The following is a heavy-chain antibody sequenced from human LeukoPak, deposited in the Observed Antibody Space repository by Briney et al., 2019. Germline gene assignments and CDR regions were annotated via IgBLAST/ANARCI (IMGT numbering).Heavy chain of an antibody. D-gene: IGHD5-18*01. CDR1: GFTFSSYS. CDR2: ISSSKTYI. Sequence: GGSLRLSCAASGFTFSSYSMSWVRQAPGKGLEWVSSISSSKTYIYYADSVKGRFTISRDNVKNSLYLQMNSLRAEDTAVYYCARHAMVFWKFGYSYSTSSFDYWGQGTLVTVFS. J-gene: IGHJ4*02. CDR3: ARHAMVFWKFGYSYSTSSFDY. V-gene: IGHV3-21*01.